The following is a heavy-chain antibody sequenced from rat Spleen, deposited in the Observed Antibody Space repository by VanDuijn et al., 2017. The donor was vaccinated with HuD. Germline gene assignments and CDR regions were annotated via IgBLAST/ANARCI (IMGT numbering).Heavy chain of an antibody. CDR1: GFTFSHYD. CDR3: ARAGYLRDWYFDF. J-gene: IGHJ1*01. Sequence: EVQLVESGGGLVQPGRSMKLSCAASGFTFSHYDMAWVRQAPKKGLEWVAFISYDGASTYYRDSVKGRFTISRDNTKNTLYLQMDNLRSEDAATYYCARAGYLRDWYFDFWGPGTMVTVSS. V-gene: IGHV5-7*01. CDR2: ISYDGAST. D-gene: IGHD2-2*01.